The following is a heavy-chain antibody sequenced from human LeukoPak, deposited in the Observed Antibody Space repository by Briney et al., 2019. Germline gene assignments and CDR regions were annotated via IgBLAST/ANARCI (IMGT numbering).Heavy chain of an antibody. CDR3: ARHAYHYYYGVDV. CDR1: EFTFSRYS. Sequence: PGGSLRLSCAASEFTFSRYSMSWVRQAPGKGLEWVSVISGDDSTYYADSVKGRFTISRDNSKNTLYLQMHSLRPEDTAVYYCARHAYHYYYGVDVWGQGTTVTVSS. J-gene: IGHJ6*02. CDR2: ISGDDST. V-gene: IGHV3-66*04.